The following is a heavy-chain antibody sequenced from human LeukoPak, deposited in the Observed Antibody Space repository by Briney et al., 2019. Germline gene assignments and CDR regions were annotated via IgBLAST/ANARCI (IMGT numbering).Heavy chain of an antibody. CDR3: ARGLTGYPSYYYYYYGMDV. J-gene: IGHJ6*02. Sequence: SETLSLTCTVSGGSISSYYWSWIRQPAGEGLEWIGRIYTSGSTNYNPSLKTRVTMSVDTSKNQSSLKLSSVTAGDTAVYSCARGLTGYPSYYYYYYGMDVGGQGPRSPSP. V-gene: IGHV4-4*07. CDR2: IYTSGST. D-gene: IGHD3-9*01. CDR1: GGSISSYY.